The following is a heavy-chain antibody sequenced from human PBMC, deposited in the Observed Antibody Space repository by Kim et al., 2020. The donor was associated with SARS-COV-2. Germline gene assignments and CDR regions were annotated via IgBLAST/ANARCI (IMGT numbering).Heavy chain of an antibody. CDR1: GFTFSSYG. D-gene: IGHD4-17*01. V-gene: IGHV3-33*06. J-gene: IGHJ6*02. Sequence: GGSLRLSCAASGFTFSSYGMHWVRQAPGKGLEWVAVIWYDGSNKYYADSVKGRFTISRDNSKNTLYLQMNSLRAEDTAVYYCAKEGPREDDYGDYSHDYYYYYGMDVWGQGTTVTVSS. CDR3: AKEGPREDDYGDYSHDYYYYYGMDV. CDR2: IWYDGSNK.